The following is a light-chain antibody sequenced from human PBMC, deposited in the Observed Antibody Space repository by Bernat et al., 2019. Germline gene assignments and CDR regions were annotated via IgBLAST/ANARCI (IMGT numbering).Light chain of an antibody. J-gene: IGLJ1*01. CDR1: SNNVGNQG. V-gene: IGLV10-54*04. CDR2: RNN. CDR3: SACDSSLSAYV. Sequence: QAGLTQPPSVSKGLRQTATLTCTGNSNNVGNQGAAWLQQHQGHPPKLLSYRNNNRPSGISERFSASRSGNTASLTITGLQPEDEADYYCSACDSSLSAYVFGTGTKVTVL.